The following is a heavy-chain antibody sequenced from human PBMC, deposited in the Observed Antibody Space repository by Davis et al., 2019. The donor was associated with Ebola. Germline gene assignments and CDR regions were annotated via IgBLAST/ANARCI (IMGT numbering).Heavy chain of an antibody. CDR3: ATQVPDPYDGGASSVYFDN. Sequence: PGGSLRLSCKASGFTLNNYWMHWVRQGPGKGLEWVANIKQDGREINYVDSVKGRFAISRDNSKNTMYLQINNLRFDDRAIYYCATQVPDPYDGGASSVYFDNWGQGTLVTVSS. J-gene: IGHJ4*02. CDR2: IKQDGREI. D-gene: IGHD4-23*01. V-gene: IGHV3-7*03. CDR1: GFTLNNYW.